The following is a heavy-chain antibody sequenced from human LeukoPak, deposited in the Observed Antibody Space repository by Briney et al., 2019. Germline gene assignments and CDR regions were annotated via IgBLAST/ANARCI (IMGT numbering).Heavy chain of an antibody. J-gene: IGHJ4*02. CDR1: GFTFGKYW. CDR2: IKLDGSGK. D-gene: IGHD3-3*01. V-gene: IGHV3-7*03. Sequence: PGGSLRLSCVASGFTFGKYWMSWVRQAPGKGLEWVANIKLDGSGKNYVDSVKGRFTISRDNTKNSLCLQMNSLRAEDTAVFYCARDQYDTWSRRGNFDSWGQGTLVTVSS. CDR3: ARDQYDTWSRRGNFDS.